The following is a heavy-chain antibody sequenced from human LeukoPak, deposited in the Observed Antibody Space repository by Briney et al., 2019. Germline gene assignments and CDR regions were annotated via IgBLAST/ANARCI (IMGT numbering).Heavy chain of an antibody. CDR1: GYTFTSYY. CDR3: ARDFGYNWKANWFDP. D-gene: IGHD1-1*01. V-gene: IGHV1-46*01. J-gene: IGHJ5*02. CDR2: INLSGGTT. Sequence: ASVKVSCKASGYTFTSYYMHWVRQAPGQGLVWMGIINLSGGTTYYAQKFQGRVTMTNDMSTSTVYMELSSLRSEDTAVYYCARDFGYNWKANWFDPWGQGTLVTVS.